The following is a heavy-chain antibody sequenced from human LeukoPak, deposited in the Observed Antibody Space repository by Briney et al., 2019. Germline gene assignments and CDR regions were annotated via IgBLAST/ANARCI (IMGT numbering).Heavy chain of an antibody. D-gene: IGHD2-15*01. V-gene: IGHV3-23*01. Sequence: GGSLRLSCAASGFTFSTFAMLWVRQPRGKGLEWVSSIFPSGGEIHYADSVRGRFTISRDNSKSTLSLQMNSLRAEDTAVYYCAKSREVVAATPFDYWGQGTLVTVSS. CDR2: IFPSGGEI. CDR3: AKSREVVAATPFDY. J-gene: IGHJ4*02. CDR1: GFTFSTFA.